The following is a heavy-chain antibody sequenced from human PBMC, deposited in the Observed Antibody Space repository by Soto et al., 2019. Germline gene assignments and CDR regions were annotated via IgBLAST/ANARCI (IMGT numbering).Heavy chain of an antibody. CDR2: INPATGAA. CDR3: ARGGGVGVAGSAAFDM. V-gene: IGHV1-2*02. J-gene: IGHJ3*02. Sequence: QLHLVQSGAVVKKPGASVTVSCSASGYPVTAYYMHWVRQAPGRGLEGMGGINPATGAAKYTPTFQGRVTLTRDPSPGTVFMEMGGLTSADTAVFYLARGGGVGVAGSAAFDMWGQGTLVTVSS. CDR1: GYPVTAYY. D-gene: IGHD3-3*01.